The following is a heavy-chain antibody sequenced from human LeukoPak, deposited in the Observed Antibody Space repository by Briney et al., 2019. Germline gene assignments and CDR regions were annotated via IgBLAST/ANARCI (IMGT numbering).Heavy chain of an antibody. J-gene: IGHJ3*02. D-gene: IGHD3-22*01. CDR1: GFTFDDYA. V-gene: IGHV3-9*03. Sequence: PGGSLRLSCAASGFTFDDYAMHWVRQAPGKGLEWVSGISWNSGSIGYADSVKGRFTISRDSAKNSLYLQMNSLRAEDMALYYCAKDRGMITRGAFDIWGQGTMVTVSS. CDR3: AKDRGMITRGAFDI. CDR2: ISWNSGSI.